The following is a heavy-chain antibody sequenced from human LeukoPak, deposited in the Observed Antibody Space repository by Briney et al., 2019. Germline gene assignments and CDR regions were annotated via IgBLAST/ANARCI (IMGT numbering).Heavy chain of an antibody. CDR3: ARVPIITMIVVPPDY. CDR1: GFTFSDNY. CDR2: ISSSGSTI. D-gene: IGHD3-22*01. Sequence: PGGSLRLSCAASGFTFSDNYMSWIRQAPGKGLEWVSYISSSGSTIYYADSVKGRFTISRDNAKNSLYLQMNSLRAEDTAVYYCARVPIITMIVVPPDYWGQGTLVTVSS. J-gene: IGHJ4*02. V-gene: IGHV3-11*04.